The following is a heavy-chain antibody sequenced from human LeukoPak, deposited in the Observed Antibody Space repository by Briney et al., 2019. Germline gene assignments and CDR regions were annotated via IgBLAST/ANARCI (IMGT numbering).Heavy chain of an antibody. V-gene: IGHV3-21*01. CDR1: GFTFSSYS. J-gene: IGHJ4*02. CDR3: ARDRLPGGRRYEADY. Sequence: GGSLRLSCAASGFTFSSYSMNWVRQAPGKGLEWVSSISSSSSYIYYADSVKGRFTISRDNAKNSLYLQMNSLRAEDTAVYYCARDRLPGGRRYEADYWGQGTLVTVSS. D-gene: IGHD2-2*01. CDR2: ISSSSSYI.